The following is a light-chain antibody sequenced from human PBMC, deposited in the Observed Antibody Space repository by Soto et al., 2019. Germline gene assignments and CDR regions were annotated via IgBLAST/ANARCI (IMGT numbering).Light chain of an antibody. CDR2: RNN. CDR1: DSNIGSKY. J-gene: IGLJ2*01. Sequence: QSVLTQPPSASATPGQRVTISCSGRDSNIGSKYVYCYQQLPVTALKLLLYRNNQRPSGVPDRFSGSKSGTSASLDIDGLRSEDEADYYCSAWDSSLGGPSFGGGTQLTVL. V-gene: IGLV1-47*01. CDR3: SAWDSSLGGPS.